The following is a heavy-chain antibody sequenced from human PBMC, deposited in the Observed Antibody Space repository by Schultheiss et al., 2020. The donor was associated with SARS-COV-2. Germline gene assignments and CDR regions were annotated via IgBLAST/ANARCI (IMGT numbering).Heavy chain of an antibody. CDR3: AKDIGAAAVYYFDY. CDR2: ISGSGGST. D-gene: IGHD6-13*01. CDR1: GFTFSSYS. Sequence: GGSLRLSCAASGFTFSSYSMSWVRQAPGKGLEWVSAISGSGGSTYYADSVKGRFTISRDNSKNTLFLQMNSLRAEDTAVYYCAKDIGAAAVYYFDYWGQGTLVTVSS. V-gene: IGHV3-23*01. J-gene: IGHJ4*02.